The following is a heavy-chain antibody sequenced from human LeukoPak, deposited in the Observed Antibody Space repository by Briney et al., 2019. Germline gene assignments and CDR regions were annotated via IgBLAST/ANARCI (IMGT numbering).Heavy chain of an antibody. Sequence: SETLSLTCAVYGGSFSGYYWSWIRQPPGKGLEWIGEINHSGSTSYNPSLKSRVTISVDTSKNQFSLKLSSVTAADTAVYYCARALSNRPYYDFWSGYRYFDYWGQGTLVTVSS. J-gene: IGHJ4*02. CDR3: ARALSNRPYYDFWSGYRYFDY. V-gene: IGHV4-34*01. CDR1: GGSFSGYY. CDR2: INHSGST. D-gene: IGHD3-3*01.